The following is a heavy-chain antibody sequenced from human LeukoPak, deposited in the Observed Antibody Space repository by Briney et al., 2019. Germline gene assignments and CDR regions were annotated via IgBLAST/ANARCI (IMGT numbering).Heavy chain of an antibody. V-gene: IGHV3-7*01. D-gene: IGHD1-7*01. J-gene: IGHJ4*02. Sequence: GGSLRLSCEGSGFTFGTSWMDWVRQAPGKGLEWVANIRQDGRETYYLDSVKGRFTISRDNAKNSLYLQMNSLRVEDTAVYYCARAHNWKYGTFDYWGQGTLVTVSS. CDR2: IRQDGRET. CDR3: ARAHNWKYGTFDY. CDR1: GFTFGTSW.